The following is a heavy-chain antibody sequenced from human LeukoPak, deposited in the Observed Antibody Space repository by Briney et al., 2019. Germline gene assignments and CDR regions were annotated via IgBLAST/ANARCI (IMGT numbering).Heavy chain of an antibody. CDR2: ISSSSSYI. V-gene: IGHV3-21*01. D-gene: IGHD4-17*01. CDR1: GFTFSSYW. CDR3: ARASTVTTVDY. J-gene: IGHJ4*02. Sequence: GGTQRLSCAASGFTFSSYWMSWVRQAPGKGLGGVSSISSSSSYIYYADSVKGRFTISRDNATNSLYLQMNSLRAEDPAVYYCARASTVTTVDYWGQGTLVTVSS.